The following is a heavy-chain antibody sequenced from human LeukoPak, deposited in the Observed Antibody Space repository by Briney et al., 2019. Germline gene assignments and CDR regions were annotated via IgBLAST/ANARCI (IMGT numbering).Heavy chain of an antibody. CDR3: ARHPRPYGDLFDY. CDR1: GGSISSGGYS. V-gene: IGHV4-30-2*01. D-gene: IGHD4-17*01. J-gene: IGHJ4*02. CDR2: IYHSGST. Sequence: KASQTLSLTCAVSGGSISSGGYSWSWIRQPPGKGLEWIGYIYHSGSTYYNPSLKSRVTISVDRSKNQFSLKLSSVTAADTAVYYCARHPRPYGDLFDYWGQGTLVTVSS.